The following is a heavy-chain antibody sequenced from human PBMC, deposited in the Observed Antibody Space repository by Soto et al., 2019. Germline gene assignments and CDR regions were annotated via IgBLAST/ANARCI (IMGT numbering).Heavy chain of an antibody. CDR1: GGSISSGGYY. CDR2: IYYSGST. Sequence: SETLSLTCTVSGGSISSGGYYWSWIRQHPGKGLEWIGYIYYSGSTYYTPSLKSRVTISVDTSKNQFSLKLSSVTAADTAVYYSARDVYYYEISCYHYYFDYWGQGTLVTVSS. CDR3: ARDVYYYEISCYHYYFDY. D-gene: IGHD3-22*01. J-gene: IGHJ4*02. V-gene: IGHV4-31*03.